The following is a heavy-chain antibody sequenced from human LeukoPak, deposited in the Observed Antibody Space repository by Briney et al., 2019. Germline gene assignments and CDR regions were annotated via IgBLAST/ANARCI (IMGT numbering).Heavy chain of an antibody. CDR1: GGSISGSH. CDR2: IYYSGST. CDR3: ARRNDFDI. J-gene: IGHJ3*02. V-gene: IGHV4-59*08. Sequence: SETLSHTCTVSGGSISGSHWNWIRQPPGKGLEWIGYIYYSGSTDSNPSLKSRVTISVDTSKNQFTLKLTSVTAADTAMYYCARRNDFDIWGPGTMVTVSS.